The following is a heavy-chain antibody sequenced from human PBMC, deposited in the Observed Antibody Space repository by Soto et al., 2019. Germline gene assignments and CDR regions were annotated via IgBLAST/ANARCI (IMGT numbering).Heavy chain of an antibody. J-gene: IGHJ6*03. V-gene: IGHV3-33*01. CDR3: ARVGPPSGPGYYYYMDV. CDR2: IWYDGSNK. Sequence: GGSLRLSCAASGFTFSSYGMHWVRQAPGKGLEWVAVIWYDGSNKYYADSVKGRFTISRDNSKNTLYLQMNSLRAEDTAVYYCARVGPPSGPGYYYYMDVWGKGTTVTVSS. CDR1: GFTFSSYG. D-gene: IGHD1-26*01.